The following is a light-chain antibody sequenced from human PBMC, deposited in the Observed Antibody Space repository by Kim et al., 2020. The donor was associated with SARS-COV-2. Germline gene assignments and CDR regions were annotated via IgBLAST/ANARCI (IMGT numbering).Light chain of an antibody. V-gene: IGLV3-9*01. Sequence: SYELTQPLSVSVALGQTARMTCGGDNIGHKSVHWYQQKPGQAPVLVIYRNINRPSGIPERFSGSNSGNTATLTVRGAQGGDEADYYCQVWDSSTVLFGGGTQLTVL. CDR1: NIGHKS. CDR3: QVWDSSTVL. J-gene: IGLJ3*02. CDR2: RNI.